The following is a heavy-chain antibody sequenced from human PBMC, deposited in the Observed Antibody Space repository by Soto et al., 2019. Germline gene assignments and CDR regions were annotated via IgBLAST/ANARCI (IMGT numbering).Heavy chain of an antibody. Sequence: GGSLRLSCAASGFTFSSYAMSWVRQAPGKGLEWVSAISGSGGSTYYADSVKGRFTISRDNSKNTLYLQMNSLRAEDTAVYYCAKVFTWGYCSGGSCFNFDYWGQGTLVTVSS. CDR3: AKVFTWGYCSGGSCFNFDY. CDR2: ISGSGGST. J-gene: IGHJ4*02. V-gene: IGHV3-23*01. D-gene: IGHD2-15*01. CDR1: GFTFSSYA.